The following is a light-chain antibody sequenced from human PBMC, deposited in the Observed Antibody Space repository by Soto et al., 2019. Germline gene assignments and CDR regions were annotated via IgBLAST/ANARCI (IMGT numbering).Light chain of an antibody. J-gene: IGKJ5*01. CDR1: QTISDY. Sequence: EIQMTQSPSSLPASVGDRVTITCRTSQTISDYLNWYQHKPGKAPKLLIYGASTLQSGVPSTFSGSGSGTEFTLTISSLQPEDFGTYYCQQFKSYPITFGQGTRLEIK. CDR2: GAS. CDR3: QQFKSYPIT. V-gene: IGKV1-9*01.